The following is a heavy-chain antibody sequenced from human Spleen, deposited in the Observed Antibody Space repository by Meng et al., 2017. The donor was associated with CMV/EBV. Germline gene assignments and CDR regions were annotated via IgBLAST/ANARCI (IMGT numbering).Heavy chain of an antibody. J-gene: IGHJ4*02. D-gene: IGHD2-21*01. CDR2: MNPNSGNT. CDR3: ARSRGMISIVVVKPYYFDY. CDR1: GYTFTSYD. V-gene: IGHV1-8*03. Sequence: ASVKVSCKASGYTFTSYDINWVRQATGQGLEWMGWMNPNSGNTGYAQKFQGRVTITRNTSISTAYMELSSLRSDDTAVYYCARSRGMISIVVVKPYYFDYWGQGTLVTVSS.